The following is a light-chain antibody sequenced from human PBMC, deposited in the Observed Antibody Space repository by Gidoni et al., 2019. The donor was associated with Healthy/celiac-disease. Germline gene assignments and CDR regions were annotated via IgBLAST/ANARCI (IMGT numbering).Light chain of an antibody. Sequence: DIVMTQSPLPLPVTPGEPASISCRSSQSLLHSNGYNYLDWYLQKPGQSPQLLIYLGSNRASGVPDRFSGSGSGTDFTLKISRVEAEDVGVYYCMQALLTQITFXQXTRLEIK. V-gene: IGKV2-28*01. J-gene: IGKJ5*01. CDR1: QSLLHSNGYNY. CDR2: LGS. CDR3: MQALLTQIT.